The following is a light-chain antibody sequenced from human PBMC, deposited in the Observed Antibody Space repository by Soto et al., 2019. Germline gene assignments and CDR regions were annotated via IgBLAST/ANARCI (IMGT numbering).Light chain of an antibody. CDR1: QSVSSY. V-gene: IGKV3-11*01. J-gene: IGKJ5*01. CDR2: DAS. Sequence: EIVLTQSRATLSLSPGERAILSCRASQSVSSYLAWYQQKPGQAPRLLIYDASNRATGIPARFSGSGSGTDFTLTISSLEPEDFAVYYCQQRSNWPSITFGQGTRLEIK. CDR3: QQRSNWPSIT.